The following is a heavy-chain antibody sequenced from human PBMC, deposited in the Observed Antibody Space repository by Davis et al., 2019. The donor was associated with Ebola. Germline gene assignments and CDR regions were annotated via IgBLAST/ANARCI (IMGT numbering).Heavy chain of an antibody. CDR3: ARDLTGTYDFDY. Sequence: ASVKVSCKASGYTFNSHGISWVRQAPGQGLEWMGWIGTYNGNTNYAQKLQGRVTMTTDTSTSTAYMELRSLRSDDTAVYYCARDLTGTYDFDYWGQGTLVTVSS. CDR2: IGTYNGNT. V-gene: IGHV1-18*01. CDR1: GYTFNSHG. D-gene: IGHD3-9*01. J-gene: IGHJ4*02.